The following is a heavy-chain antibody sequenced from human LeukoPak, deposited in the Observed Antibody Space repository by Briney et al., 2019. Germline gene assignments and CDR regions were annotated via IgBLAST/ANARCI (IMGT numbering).Heavy chain of an antibody. Sequence: SETLSLTCTVSGGSISIYYWSWIRQPAGGGLEWIGRIYSTGSTKYKPSLKSRVTRSVDTSKNQFSLKLCSVNAADTAVYYWARASGNYPTGYYYYYYMDVWGKGTTVTVSS. CDR2: IYSTGST. CDR3: ARASGNYPTGYYYYYYMDV. J-gene: IGHJ6*03. V-gene: IGHV4-4*07. CDR1: GGSISIYY. D-gene: IGHD1-26*01.